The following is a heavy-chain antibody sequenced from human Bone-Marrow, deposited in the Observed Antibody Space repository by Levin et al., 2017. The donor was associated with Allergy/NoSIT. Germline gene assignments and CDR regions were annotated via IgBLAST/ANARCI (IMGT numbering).Heavy chain of an antibody. Sequence: GESLKISCAASGFTFSSYAMSWVRQAPGKGLEWVSAISGSGGSTYYADSVKGRFTISRDNSKNTLYLQMNSLRAEDTAVYYCAKDLMVQGVISLEYYMDVWGKGTTVTVSS. V-gene: IGHV3-23*01. CDR3: AKDLMVQGVISLEYYMDV. CDR1: GFTFSSYA. D-gene: IGHD3-10*01. CDR2: ISGSGGST. J-gene: IGHJ6*03.